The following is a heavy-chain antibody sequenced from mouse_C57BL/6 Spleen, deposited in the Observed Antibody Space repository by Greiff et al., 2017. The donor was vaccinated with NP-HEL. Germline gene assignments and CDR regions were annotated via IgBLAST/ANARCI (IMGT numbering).Heavy chain of an antibody. CDR1: GYAFSSSW. CDR2: IYPGDGDT. J-gene: IGHJ4*01. V-gene: IGHV1-82*01. CDR3: ARDDGYRFPMDY. Sequence: QVQLQQSGPELVKPGASVKISCKASGYAFSSSWMNWVKQRPGKGLEWIGRIYPGDGDTNYNGKFKGKATLTADKSSSTAYMQLSSLTSEDSAVYFCARDDGYRFPMDYWGQGTSVTVSS. D-gene: IGHD2-3*01.